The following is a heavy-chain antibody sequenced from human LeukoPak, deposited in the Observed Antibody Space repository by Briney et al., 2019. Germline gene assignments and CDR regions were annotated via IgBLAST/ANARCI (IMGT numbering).Heavy chain of an antibody. Sequence: LETLSLTCTVSGGSISDYYWSWIRQPPGEGLEWIGHISNSESTNYNPSLKSRVTISVDTSKNQFSLKLSSVTAADTAVYYCARHAPRDAFDIWGQGTMVTVSS. CDR1: GGSISDYY. CDR2: ISNSEST. V-gene: IGHV4-59*08. J-gene: IGHJ3*02. CDR3: ARHAPRDAFDI.